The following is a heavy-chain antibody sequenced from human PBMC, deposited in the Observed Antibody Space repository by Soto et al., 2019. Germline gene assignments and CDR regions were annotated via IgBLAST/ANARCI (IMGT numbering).Heavy chain of an antibody. CDR2: IWYDGSNK. CDR1: GFTISIYG. J-gene: IGHJ4*02. CDR3: ARERYSSGWSYFDY. D-gene: IGHD6-19*01. V-gene: IGHV3-33*01. Sequence: GSMRLSRAASGFTISIYGMHWVRKAPGKGLEWVAVIWYDGSNKYYADSVKGRFTISRDNSKNTLYLQMNSLRAEDTAVYYCARERYSSGWSYFDYWGQRTLVTVYS.